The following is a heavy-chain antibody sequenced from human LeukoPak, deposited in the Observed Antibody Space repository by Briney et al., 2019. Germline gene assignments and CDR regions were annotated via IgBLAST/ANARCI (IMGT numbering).Heavy chain of an antibody. Sequence: GSLRLSCAASGFAFSSYAMSWVRQAPGKGLEWVSAISGSGGSTYYADSVKGRFTISRDNSKNTLYLQMNSLRAEDTAVYYCAKEWIAAGHYGMDVWGQGTTVTVSS. D-gene: IGHD6-13*01. CDR1: GFAFSSYA. V-gene: IGHV3-23*01. CDR2: ISGSGGST. J-gene: IGHJ6*02. CDR3: AKEWIAAGHYGMDV.